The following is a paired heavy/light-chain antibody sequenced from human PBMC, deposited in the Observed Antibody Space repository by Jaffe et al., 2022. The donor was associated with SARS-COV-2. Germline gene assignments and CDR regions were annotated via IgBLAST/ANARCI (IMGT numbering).Light chain of an antibody. J-gene: IGKJ4*01. CDR2: WAS. CDR3: HQYYTTPLT. CDR1: QSVLYSSNNKNY. V-gene: IGKV4-1*01. Sequence: DIVMTQSPDSLAVSLGERATINCKSSQSVLYSSNNKNYLAWYQQKPGQPPKLLISWASTRESGVPDRFSGSGSGTDFTLTISSLQAEDVAVYYCHQYYTTPLTFGGGTKVEIK.
Heavy chain of an antibody. D-gene: IGHD3-10*01. Sequence: QVRLQESGPGLVKPSETLSLTCTVSGGSIRSFYWTWMRQPPGKGLEWVGYTYYSGGTDYNPSLRSRVTMSVDTSKNQFSLKLSSVTAADTAVYYCASMPVEKVRGVIMVREANYWGQGTLVTVSS. V-gene: IGHV4-59*01. CDR1: GGSIRSFY. CDR2: TYYSGGT. CDR3: ASMPVEKVRGVIMVREANY. J-gene: IGHJ4*02.